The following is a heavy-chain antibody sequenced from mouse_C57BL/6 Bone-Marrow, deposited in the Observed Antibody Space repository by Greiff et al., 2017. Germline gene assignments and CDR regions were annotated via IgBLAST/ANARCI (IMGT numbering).Heavy chain of an antibody. CDR2: IYPGDGDT. CDR1: GYAFSSSW. CDR3: AWAMDY. V-gene: IGHV1-82*01. J-gene: IGHJ4*01. Sequence: QVQLQQSGPELVKPGASVKISCKASGYAFSSSWMNWVKQRPGKGLEWIGRIYPGDGDTNYNGKFKGKATLTADKSSSPAYMQLSSLTSEDSAVYFCAWAMDYWGQGTSVTVSS.